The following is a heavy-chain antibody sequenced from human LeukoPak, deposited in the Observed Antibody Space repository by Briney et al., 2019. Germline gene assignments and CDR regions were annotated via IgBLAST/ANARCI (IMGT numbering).Heavy chain of an antibody. D-gene: IGHD3-10*01. CDR1: GYTFTGYY. V-gene: IGHV1-2*02. J-gene: IGHJ4*02. Sequence: ASVKVSCKASGYTFTGYYMHWVRQAPGQGLEWMGWINPNSGGTNYAQKFQGRVTMTRDTSISTAYMELSRLRSDDTAVYYCARVPYGLGSYYDYWGQGTLVTVSS. CDR3: ARVPYGLGSYYDY. CDR2: INPNSGGT.